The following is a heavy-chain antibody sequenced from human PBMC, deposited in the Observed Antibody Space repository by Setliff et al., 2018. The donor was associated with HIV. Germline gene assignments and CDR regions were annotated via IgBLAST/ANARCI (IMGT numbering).Heavy chain of an antibody. J-gene: IGHJ3*02. D-gene: IGHD2-15*01. CDR3: ARNPCSGGSCPDAFDI. V-gene: IGHV4-4*07. Sequence: SETLSLTCTVSGGSISSSYWSWIRQPAGKGLEWIGRIYTSGSSNNYNPSLKSRVTMSVDTSKNQFSLKLSSVTAADTAVYYCARNPCSGGSCPDAFDIWGQGTMVTVSS. CDR1: GGSISSSY. CDR2: IYTSGSSN.